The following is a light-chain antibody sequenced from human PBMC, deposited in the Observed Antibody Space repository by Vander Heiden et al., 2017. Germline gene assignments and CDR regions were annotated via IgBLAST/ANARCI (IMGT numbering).Light chain of an antibody. V-gene: IGKV1-5*03. CDR3: QQESSYPRT. J-gene: IGKJ2*02. Sequence: DIQMTQSPSTLSASVGDRVTITCRASQSINTWLAWYQQKPGKAPKVLIYKASHLESGVPSRFSGSGSGTEFTLTITSLQPDDFATYYCQQESSYPRTLGQGTKLDI. CDR1: QSINTW. CDR2: KAS.